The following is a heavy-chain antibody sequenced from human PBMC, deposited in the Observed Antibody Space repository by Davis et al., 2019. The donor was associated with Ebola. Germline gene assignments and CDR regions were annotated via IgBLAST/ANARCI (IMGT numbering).Heavy chain of an antibody. D-gene: IGHD3-22*01. V-gene: IGHV3-72*01. J-gene: IGHJ2*01. CDR3: ARVDSSGYDWYFDL. CDR2: TRKKVNGYTT. CDR1: GFTFSDHY. Sequence: GESLKISCAASGFTFSDHYMDWVRQAPGKGLEWVGRTRKKVNGYTTEYAASVKGRFTISRDDSKNSLYLQMNSLKTEDTAVYYCARVDSSGYDWYFDLWGRGTLVTVSS.